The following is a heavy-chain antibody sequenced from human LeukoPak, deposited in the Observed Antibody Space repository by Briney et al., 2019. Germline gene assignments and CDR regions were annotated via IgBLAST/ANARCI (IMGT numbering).Heavy chain of an antibody. D-gene: IGHD3-10*01. J-gene: IGHJ4*02. V-gene: IGHV4-30-2*01. CDR1: GGSISSGGYS. CDR3: ARATAMVRGVIPLFDY. Sequence: SETLSLTCAVSGGSISSGGYSWSWIRQPPGKGLEWIGYIYHSGSTYYNPPLKSRVTISVDRSKNQFSLKLSSVTAADTAVYYCARATAMVRGVIPLFDYWGQGTLVTVSS. CDR2: IYHSGST.